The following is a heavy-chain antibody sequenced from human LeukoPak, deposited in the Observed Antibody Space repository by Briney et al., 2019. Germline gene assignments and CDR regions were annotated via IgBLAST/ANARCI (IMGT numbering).Heavy chain of an antibody. CDR2: IYYSGST. Sequence: SETLSLTCTVSGGSISSSSYYWGWIRQPPGKGLEWIGSIYYSGSTYYNPSLKSRVTISVDTSKNQFSLKLSSVTAADTAVYYCARGRAEGGYDYVWGSYRYTPFDYWGQGTLVTVSS. D-gene: IGHD3-16*02. CDR3: ARGRAEGGYDYVWGSYRYTPFDY. J-gene: IGHJ4*02. CDR1: GGSISSSSYY. V-gene: IGHV4-39*07.